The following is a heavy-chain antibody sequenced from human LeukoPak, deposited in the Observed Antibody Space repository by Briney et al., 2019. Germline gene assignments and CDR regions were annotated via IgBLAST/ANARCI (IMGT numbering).Heavy chain of an antibody. Sequence: ASVKVSCKASGYTFTSYYMHWVRQAPGQGLEWMGIINPSGGSTSYAQKFQGRVTMTRDMSTSTVYMELSSLRSEDTAVYYCARRGVVAAAGTRRSYYYYSMDVWGKGTTVTVSS. V-gene: IGHV1-46*01. D-gene: IGHD6-13*01. CDR3: ARRGVVAAAGTRRSYYYYSMDV. CDR1: GYTFTSYY. J-gene: IGHJ6*03. CDR2: INPSGGST.